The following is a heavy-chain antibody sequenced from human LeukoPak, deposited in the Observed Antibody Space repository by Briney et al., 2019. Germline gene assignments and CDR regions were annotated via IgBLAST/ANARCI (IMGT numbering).Heavy chain of an antibody. V-gene: IGHV4-39*02. CDR1: GGSISSTNYY. CDR3: AKGLRAAMVRGVIYYYYYMDV. J-gene: IGHJ6*03. CDR2: IYYSGST. D-gene: IGHD3-10*01. Sequence: SETLSLTCTVSGGSISSTNYYWGWIRQPPGKGLEWIGSIYYSGSTYYNPSLKSRVTISVDTSKNHFSLKLSSVTAADTAVYYCAKGLRAAMVRGVIYYYYYMDVWGKGTTVTISS.